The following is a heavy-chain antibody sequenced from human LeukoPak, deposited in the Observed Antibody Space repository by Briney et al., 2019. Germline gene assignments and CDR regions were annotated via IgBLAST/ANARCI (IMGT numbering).Heavy chain of an antibody. D-gene: IGHD6-13*01. CDR2: IHSDGSST. CDR3: ARDIYSKSGDDY. J-gene: IGHJ4*02. CDR1: GFTFSTYW. V-gene: IGHV3-74*01. Sequence: GGSLRLSCVASGFTFSTYWMHWVRQAPGKGLVWVARIHSDGSSTTYADSVKGRFTISRDNAKNTLYLQMNSLRTEDTAVYYCARDIYSKSGDDYWGQGTLVTVSS.